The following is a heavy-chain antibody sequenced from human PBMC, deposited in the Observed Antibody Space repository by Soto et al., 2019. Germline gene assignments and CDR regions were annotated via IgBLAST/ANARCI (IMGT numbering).Heavy chain of an antibody. D-gene: IGHD2-2*01. Sequence: ETLSLTCTVSGGSVSSGSYYWSWIRQPPGKGLEWIGYIYYSGSTNYNPSLKSRVTISVDTSKNQFSLKLSSVTAADTAVYYCARGGDIVVVPAALGDYYYYYGMDVWGQGTTVTVSS. V-gene: IGHV4-61*01. CDR3: ARGGDIVVVPAALGDYYYYYGMDV. CDR1: GGSVSSGSYY. J-gene: IGHJ6*02. CDR2: IYYSGST.